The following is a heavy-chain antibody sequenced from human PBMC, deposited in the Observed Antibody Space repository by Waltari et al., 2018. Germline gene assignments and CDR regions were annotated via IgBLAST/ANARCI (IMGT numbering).Heavy chain of an antibody. Sequence: EVQLVESGGGLVQPGGSLRLSCAASGFTFSSYSMNWVRQAPGKGLEWVSYISSSSTIYYADSVKGRFTISRDNAKNSLYLQMNSLRAEDTAVYYCARSSSVVVVAAADFDYWGQGTLVTVSS. CDR2: ISSSSTI. D-gene: IGHD2-15*01. CDR3: ARSSSVVVVAAADFDY. CDR1: GFTFSSYS. V-gene: IGHV3-48*01. J-gene: IGHJ4*02.